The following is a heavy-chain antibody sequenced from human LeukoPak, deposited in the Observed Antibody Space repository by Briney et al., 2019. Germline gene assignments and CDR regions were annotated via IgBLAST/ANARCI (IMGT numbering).Heavy chain of an antibody. CDR2: ISGSGGST. CDR3: AKRTDVLTGYYNA. D-gene: IGHD3-9*01. J-gene: IGHJ5*02. CDR1: GFTFSSYA. V-gene: IGHV3-23*01. Sequence: GGSLRLSCAASGFTFSSYAMSWVRQASGKGLEWVSHISGSGGSTYYADSVKGRFTISRDDSKNTLYLQMNSLRGDDTAVYYCAKRTDVLTGYYNAWGLGALVTVSS.